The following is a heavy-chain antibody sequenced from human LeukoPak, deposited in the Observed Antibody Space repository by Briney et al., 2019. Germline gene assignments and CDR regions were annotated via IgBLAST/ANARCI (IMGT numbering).Heavy chain of an antibody. J-gene: IGHJ4*02. Sequence: ASVKVSCKASGYTFTGYGISWVRQAPGQGLEWMGWISAYNGNTNYAQRLQGRVTITTDTSTSTAYMELRSLRSDDTAVYYCARDAVEGYYYGSGSCDYWGQGTLVTVSS. D-gene: IGHD3-10*01. V-gene: IGHV1-18*01. CDR2: ISAYNGNT. CDR1: GYTFTGYG. CDR3: ARDAVEGYYYGSGSCDY.